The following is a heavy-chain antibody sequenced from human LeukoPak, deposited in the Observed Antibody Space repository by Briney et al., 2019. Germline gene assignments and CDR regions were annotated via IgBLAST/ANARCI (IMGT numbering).Heavy chain of an antibody. J-gene: IGHJ4*02. Sequence: SETLSLTCTVSGGSISSYYWSWIRRPPGKALEWIGYIYYSGSTNYNPSLKSRVTISVDTSKNQFSLKLSSVTAADTAVYYCARGQFYYDSSGLGVWGQGTLVTVSS. D-gene: IGHD3-22*01. CDR1: GGSISSYY. V-gene: IGHV4-59*01. CDR3: ARGQFYYDSSGLGV. CDR2: IYYSGST.